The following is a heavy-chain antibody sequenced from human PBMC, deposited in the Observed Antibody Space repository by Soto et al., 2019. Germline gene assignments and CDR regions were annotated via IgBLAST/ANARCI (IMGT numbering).Heavy chain of an antibody. Sequence: GASVKVSCKASGYTFTSYGISWVRQAPGQGLEWMGWISAYNGNTNYAQKLQGGVTMTTDTSTSTAYMELRSLRSDDTAVYYCARGGIVAIINPDPYYYYMDVLTKRTTVTVSS. CDR1: GYTFTSYG. J-gene: IGHJ6*03. CDR2: ISAYNGNT. CDR3: ARGGIVAIINPDPYYYYMDV. D-gene: IGHD5-12*01. V-gene: IGHV1-18*01.